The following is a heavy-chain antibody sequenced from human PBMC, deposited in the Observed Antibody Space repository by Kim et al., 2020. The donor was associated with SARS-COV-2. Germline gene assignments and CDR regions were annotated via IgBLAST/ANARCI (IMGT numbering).Heavy chain of an antibody. D-gene: IGHD3-10*01. CDR3: AKWGADYFGSGSFDF. Sequence: ASVKVSCKVSGYTFTELSMHWVRQAPGKGLEWMGGFDPEDGETIYAQKFQGRVTMTEDTSSDTAYMELSSLRSEDTAVYYCAKWGADYFGSGSFDFWGQGTLVTVSS. CDR2: FDPEDGET. V-gene: IGHV1-24*01. J-gene: IGHJ4*02. CDR1: GYTFTELS.